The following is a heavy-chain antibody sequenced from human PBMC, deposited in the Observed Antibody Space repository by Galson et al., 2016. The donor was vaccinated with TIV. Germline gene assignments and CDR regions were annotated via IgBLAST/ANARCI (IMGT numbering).Heavy chain of an antibody. V-gene: IGHV1-69-2*01. CDR2: VDPDNGET. Sequence: VKVSCKVSGYIFTERFIHWVRQAPGERPEWVGRVDPDNGETLYAEKFQGRVTMATDTSGDTAFMELSNLRSEDTAFFYCTTGGGSSGSYYFDFWGLGTLVTVSS. J-gene: IGHJ4*02. CDR1: GYIFTERF. D-gene: IGHD5-12*01. CDR3: TTGGGSSGSYYFDF.